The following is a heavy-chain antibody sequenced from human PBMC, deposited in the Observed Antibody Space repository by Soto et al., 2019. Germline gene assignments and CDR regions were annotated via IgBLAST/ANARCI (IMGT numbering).Heavy chain of an antibody. CDR3: ARTSRFGSSWDYYYYGMDV. V-gene: IGHV2-70*01. CDR1: GFSLSTSGMC. CDR2: IDWDDDK. Sequence: GSGPTLVNPTQTLTLTCTFSGFSLSTSGMCVSWIRQPPGKALEWLALIDWDDDKYYSTSLKTRLTISKDTSKNQVVLTMTNMDPVDTATYYCARTSRFGSSWDYYYYGMDVWGQGTTVTVSS. D-gene: IGHD6-13*01. J-gene: IGHJ6*02.